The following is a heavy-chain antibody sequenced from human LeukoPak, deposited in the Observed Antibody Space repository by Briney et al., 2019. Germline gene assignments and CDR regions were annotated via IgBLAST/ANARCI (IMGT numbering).Heavy chain of an antibody. CDR3: ARAYNDGSGFYPPYFDY. Sequence: QPGGSLRLSCAASGFTFSSYWMHWVRQAPGKGLMWVSRLNSDGSSTSYADSVKGRFTISRDNAKNTLYLQMNSLRAEDTAVYYCARAYNDGSGFYPPYFDYWGQGTLVTVSS. D-gene: IGHD3-22*01. CDR2: LNSDGSST. CDR1: GFTFSSYW. V-gene: IGHV3-74*01. J-gene: IGHJ4*02.